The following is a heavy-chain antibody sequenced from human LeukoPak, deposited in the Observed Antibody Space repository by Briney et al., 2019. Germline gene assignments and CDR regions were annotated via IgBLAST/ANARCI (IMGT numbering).Heavy chain of an antibody. D-gene: IGHD3-16*01. CDR2: INPNSGGT. J-gene: IGHJ4*02. CDR1: GYTFTGYY. V-gene: IGHV1-2*06. CDR3: ARAEFVGLRLGEFPL. Sequence: ASVKVSCKASGYTFTGYYMHWVRQAPGQGPEWMGRINPNSGGTNYAQKFQGRVTMTRDTSISTAYMELSRLRSDDTAVYYCARAEFVGLRLGEFPLWGQGTLVTVSS.